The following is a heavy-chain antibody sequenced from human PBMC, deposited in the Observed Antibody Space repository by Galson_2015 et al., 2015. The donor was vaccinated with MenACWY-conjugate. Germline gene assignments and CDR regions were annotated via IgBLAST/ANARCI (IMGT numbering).Heavy chain of an antibody. CDR3: ARPPPGGRGMDV. CDR2: ISPCDSET. J-gene: IGHJ6*02. Sequence: QSGAEVKKPGESLKISCKGSGYTFTTYWIGWVRQLPGKGLEWMGLISPCDSETRYSPAFQGQVTISADKSISTAYVQWDSLQASDTGMDYRARPPPGGRGMDVWGQGTTVTVSS. D-gene: IGHD1-26*01. V-gene: IGHV5-51*01. CDR1: GYTFTTYW.